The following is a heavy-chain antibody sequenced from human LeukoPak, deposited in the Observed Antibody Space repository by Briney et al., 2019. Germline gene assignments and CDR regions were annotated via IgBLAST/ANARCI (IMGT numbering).Heavy chain of an antibody. CDR3: ARATAIAAAGPYNRFDP. CDR1: GGSFSGYY. J-gene: IGHJ5*02. V-gene: IGHV4-34*01. CDR2: INHSGST. Sequence: SETLSLTCAVYGGSFSGYYWSWIRQPPGKGLEWIGEINHSGSTNYNPSLKSRVTISVDTSKNQFSLKLSSVTAADTAVYYCARATAIAAAGPYNRFDPWGQGTLVTVSS. D-gene: IGHD6-13*01.